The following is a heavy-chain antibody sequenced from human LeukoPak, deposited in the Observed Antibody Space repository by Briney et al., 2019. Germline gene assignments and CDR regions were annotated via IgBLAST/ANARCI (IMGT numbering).Heavy chain of an antibody. CDR3: AREGGRSSPFDY. D-gene: IGHD6-6*01. CDR1: GGSFTGYY. CDR2: ISSSSSYI. Sequence: ETLSLTCAVYGGSFTGYYWNWVRQAPGKGLEWVSSISSSSSYIYYADSVKGRFTISRDNAKNSLYLQMNSLRAEDTAVYYCAREGGRSSPFDYWGQGTLVTVSS. J-gene: IGHJ4*02. V-gene: IGHV3-21*01.